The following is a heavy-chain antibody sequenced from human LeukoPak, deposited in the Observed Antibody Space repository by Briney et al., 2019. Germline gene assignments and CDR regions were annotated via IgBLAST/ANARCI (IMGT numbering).Heavy chain of an antibody. CDR2: IYYSGST. Sequence: RTSETLSLTCAVYGGSFSGYYWSWIRQPPGKGLEWIGYIYYSGSTNYNPSLKSRVTMSVDTSKNQFSLNLRSVTALDTAVYYCAKTRFDAFDIWGQGTMVTVSS. V-gene: IGHV4-34*10. CDR3: AKTRFDAFDI. CDR1: GGSFSGYY. D-gene: IGHD3-10*01. J-gene: IGHJ3*02.